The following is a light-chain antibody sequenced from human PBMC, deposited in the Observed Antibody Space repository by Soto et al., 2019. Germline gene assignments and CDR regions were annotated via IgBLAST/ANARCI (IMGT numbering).Light chain of an antibody. Sequence: EKVMTQSPAPPVVSSRGGVTLSFRASQSVSGNLAWYQQKPGQDPRLLIYGKYTRAAGIPARFSGTVSGTEFTLTISSLQSEDFAVYYCQQYDSWPLFGQGTRLEI. CDR3: QQYDSWPL. CDR1: QSVSGN. V-gene: IGKV3-15*01. J-gene: IGKJ5*01. CDR2: GKY.